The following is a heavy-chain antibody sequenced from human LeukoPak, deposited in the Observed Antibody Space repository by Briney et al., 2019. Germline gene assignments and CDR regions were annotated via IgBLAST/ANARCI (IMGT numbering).Heavy chain of an antibody. Sequence: SQTLSLTCTVSGGSISSGGYYWSWIRQHPGKGLEWIGYIYYSGSTYYNPSLKSRVTISVDTSKNQFSLKPSSVTAADTAVYYCVRGGDYYGSDSPYYYYMDVWGKGSTVTVS. CDR3: VRGGDYYGSDSPYYYYMDV. D-gene: IGHD3-10*01. V-gene: IGHV4-31*03. CDR2: IYYSGST. CDR1: GGSISSGGYY. J-gene: IGHJ6*03.